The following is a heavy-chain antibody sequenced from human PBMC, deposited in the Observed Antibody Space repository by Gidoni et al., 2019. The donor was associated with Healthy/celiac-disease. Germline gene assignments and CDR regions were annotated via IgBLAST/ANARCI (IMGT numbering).Heavy chain of an antibody. CDR2: IYYSGST. D-gene: IGHD6-19*01. CDR1: GGSISSYY. Sequence: QVQLQESGPGLVKPSATLSLTCTVSGGSISSYYWSWIRQPPGEGREWIGYIYYSGSTNYHPSLKSRVTISVDTSKNQFSLKLSSVTAADTAVYYCARDSYSSGRFVWYFDLWGRGTLVTVSS. J-gene: IGHJ2*01. V-gene: IGHV4-59*01. CDR3: ARDSYSSGRFVWYFDL.